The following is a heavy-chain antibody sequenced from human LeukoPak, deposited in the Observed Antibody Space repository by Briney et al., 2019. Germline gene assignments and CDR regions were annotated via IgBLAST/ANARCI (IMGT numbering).Heavy chain of an antibody. D-gene: IGHD3-22*01. CDR2: INPSGGNT. CDR3: ARDRTHYYESSGYYSRWEY. V-gene: IGHV1-46*01. J-gene: IGHJ4*02. Sequence: GASVKVSCKASGYTFTGYYMHWVRQAPGQGLEWMGIINPSGGNTNYAQRFQGRVTMTRDTSTSTVYMELSSLRSEDTAMYYCARDRTHYYESSGYYSRWEYWGQGTLVTVSS. CDR1: GYTFTGYY.